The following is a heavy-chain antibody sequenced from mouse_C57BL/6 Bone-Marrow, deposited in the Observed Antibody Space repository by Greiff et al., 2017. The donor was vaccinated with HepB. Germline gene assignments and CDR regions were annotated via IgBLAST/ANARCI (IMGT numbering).Heavy chain of an antibody. CDR2: SRNKANDYTT. CDR1: GFTFSDFY. V-gene: IGHV7-1*01. J-gene: IGHJ4*01. CDR3: ARGYDYDAMDY. Sequence: EVKLMESGGGLVQSGRSLRLSCATSGFTFSDFYMAWVRQAPGKGLEWIAASRNKANDYTTEYSASVKGRFIVSRDTSQSTLYLQMNALRAEDTAIYYCARGYDYDAMDYWGQGTSVTVSS.